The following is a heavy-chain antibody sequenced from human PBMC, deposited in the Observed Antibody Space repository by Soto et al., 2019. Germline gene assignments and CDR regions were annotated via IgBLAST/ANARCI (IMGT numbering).Heavy chain of an antibody. Sequence: SETLSLTCTVSGGSISSYYWSWIRQPPGKGLEWIGYIYYSGSTYYNPSLKSRVTISVDTSKNQFSLKLSSVTAADTAVYYCAREKIVHYYGMDVWGQGTTVTVSS. V-gene: IGHV4-59*06. CDR2: IYYSGST. J-gene: IGHJ6*02. CDR3: AREKIVHYYGMDV. D-gene: IGHD1-26*01. CDR1: GGSISSYY.